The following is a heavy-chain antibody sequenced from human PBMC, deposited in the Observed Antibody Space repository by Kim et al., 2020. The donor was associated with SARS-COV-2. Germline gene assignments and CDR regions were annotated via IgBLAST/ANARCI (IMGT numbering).Heavy chain of an antibody. V-gene: IGHV1-46*01. CDR1: GYTFTSYY. CDR2: INPSGGST. J-gene: IGHJ6*02. CDR3: ARGKIIYYGLPFPMGTDYGMDV. Sequence: ASVKVSCKASGYTFTSYYMHWVRQAPGQGLEWMGIINPSGGSTSYAQKFQGRVTMTRDTSTSTVYMELSSLRSEDTAVYYCARGKIIYYGLPFPMGTDYGMDVWGQGTTVTVSS. D-gene: IGHD3-10*01.